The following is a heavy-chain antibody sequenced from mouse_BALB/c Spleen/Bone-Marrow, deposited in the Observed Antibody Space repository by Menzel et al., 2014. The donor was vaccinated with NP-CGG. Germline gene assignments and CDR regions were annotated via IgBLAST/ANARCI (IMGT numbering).Heavy chain of an antibody. CDR1: GYSITSDYS. D-gene: IGHD1-1*01. Sequence: VQLKQSGPGLVKPSQSLSLTRTVTGYSITSDYSWNWIRQFPGNKLEWMGYISYSGSTSYNPSLKSRISITRDTSKNQFFLQLNSVTTEDTATYYCAREGDYYGSSFDYWGQGTTLTVSS. V-gene: IGHV3-2*02. CDR2: ISYSGST. CDR3: AREGDYYGSSFDY. J-gene: IGHJ2*01.